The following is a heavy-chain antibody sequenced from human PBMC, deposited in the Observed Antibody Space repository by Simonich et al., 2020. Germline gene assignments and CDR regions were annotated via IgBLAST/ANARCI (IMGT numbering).Heavy chain of an antibody. D-gene: IGHD1-1*01. V-gene: IGHV3-21*01. CDR2: ISSSRSYI. CDR3: ARANERDY. CDR1: GFTFSSYS. J-gene: IGHJ4*02. Sequence: EVQLVESGGGLVKPGGSLRLSCAASGFTFSSYSMNWVRQAPGRGREWVSSISSSRSYIYYADSVKSRFTISRDNAKNSLYLQMNSLRAEDTAVYYCARANERDYWGQGTLVTVSS.